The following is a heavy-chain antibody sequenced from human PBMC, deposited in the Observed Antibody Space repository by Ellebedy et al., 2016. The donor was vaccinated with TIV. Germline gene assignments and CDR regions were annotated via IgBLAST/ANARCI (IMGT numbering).Heavy chain of an antibody. V-gene: IGHV4-59*12. CDR3: ARESTGIVAVTGAKYYYHYMDV. Sequence: SETLSLTXTVSGGSISSYYWSWIRQPPGKGLEWIGSIHYSGSTNYNPSLKSRVTILVDTSKNQFSLKLDSVTAADAAIYYCARESTGIVAVTGAKYYYHYMDVWGTGTTVTVSS. CDR1: GGSISSYY. J-gene: IGHJ6*03. D-gene: IGHD2-2*01. CDR2: IHYSGST.